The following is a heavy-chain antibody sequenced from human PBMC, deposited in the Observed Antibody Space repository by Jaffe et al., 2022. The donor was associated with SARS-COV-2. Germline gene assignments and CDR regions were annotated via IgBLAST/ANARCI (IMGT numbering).Heavy chain of an antibody. CDR1: GGSISSSSYY. J-gene: IGHJ4*02. CDR2: IYYSGFT. D-gene: IGHD3-10*01. CDR3: ARFSYGSGIY. V-gene: IGHV4-39*01. Sequence: QLQLQESGPGLVKPSETLSLTCTVSGGSISSSSYYWGWIRQPPGKGLEWIGSIYYSGFTYYKPSLKSRVTISVDTSKNQFSLRLISVTAADTAVYYCARFSYGSGIYWGQGTLVTVSS.